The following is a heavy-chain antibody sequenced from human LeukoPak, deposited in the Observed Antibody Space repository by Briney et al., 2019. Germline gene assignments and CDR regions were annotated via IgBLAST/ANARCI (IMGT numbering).Heavy chain of an antibody. D-gene: IGHD5-18*01. Sequence: SETLSLTCTVSGGSISNSFYYWGWIRQPPGKGLEWIGSIYYSGSTSYSPSLKSRVTMSVDTSKNQFSLNLSPVTAADTAVYYCARLKYSHENGDYWGQGTLVTVSS. CDR2: IYYSGST. CDR3: ARLKYSHENGDY. V-gene: IGHV4-39*01. CDR1: GGSISNSFYY. J-gene: IGHJ4*02.